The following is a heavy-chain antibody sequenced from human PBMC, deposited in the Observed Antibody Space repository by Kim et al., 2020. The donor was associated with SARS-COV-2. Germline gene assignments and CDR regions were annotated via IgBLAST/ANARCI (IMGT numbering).Heavy chain of an antibody. Sequence: ASVKVSCKVSGYTLTELSMHWVRQAPGKGLEWMGGFDPEDGETIYAQKFQGRVTMTEDTSTDTAYMELSSLRSEDTAVYYCATGPWAVAAAGYYFDYWGQGTLVTVSS. CDR2: FDPEDGET. CDR1: GYTLTELS. D-gene: IGHD6-13*01. J-gene: IGHJ4*02. CDR3: ATGPWAVAAAGYYFDY. V-gene: IGHV1-24*01.